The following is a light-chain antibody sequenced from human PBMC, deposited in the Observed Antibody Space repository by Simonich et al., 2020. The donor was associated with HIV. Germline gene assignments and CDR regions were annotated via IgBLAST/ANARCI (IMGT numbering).Light chain of an antibody. Sequence: QSVLTQPPSVSGAPGQRVTISCTGSSSNIGAGYDVHWYQQLPGTAPKLLIYGNSNRPPGVPERFSGSKSGTSASLAITGLQAEDEADYYCQSYDSSLSGWVFGGGTKLTVL. CDR3: QSYDSSLSGWV. CDR2: GNS. J-gene: IGLJ3*02. V-gene: IGLV1-40*01. CDR1: SSNIGAGYD.